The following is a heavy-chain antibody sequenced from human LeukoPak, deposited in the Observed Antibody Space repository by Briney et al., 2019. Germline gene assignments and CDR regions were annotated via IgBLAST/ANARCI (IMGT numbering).Heavy chain of an antibody. CDR2: IIPILGIA. V-gene: IGHV1-69*04. Sequence: ASVKVSCKASGGTFSSYAISWVRQAPGQGLEWMGRIIPILGIANYAQKFQGRVTITADKSTSTAYMELSSLRSEDTAVYYCARGVPAAMRSYYYGMDVWGQGTTVTVSS. CDR3: ARGVPAAMRSYYYGMDV. D-gene: IGHD2-2*01. J-gene: IGHJ6*02. CDR1: GGTFSSYA.